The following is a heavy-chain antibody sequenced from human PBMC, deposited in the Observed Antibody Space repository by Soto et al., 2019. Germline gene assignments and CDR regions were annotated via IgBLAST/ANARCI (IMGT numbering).Heavy chain of an antibody. V-gene: IGHV3-23*01. CDR2: ISGSGFKK. J-gene: IGHJ5*02. D-gene: IGHD1-7*01. CDR3: AKNQGVELVPLATVDWFDP. Sequence: GGSLRLSCADSGFIFENFGMSWVRQAPGKGLEWISSISGSGFKKYYADSVKGRFTISRDNSKSTVYLELNNLSAEDTAVYHYAKNQGVELVPLATVDWFDPWGQGSVVTVSS. CDR1: GFIFENFG.